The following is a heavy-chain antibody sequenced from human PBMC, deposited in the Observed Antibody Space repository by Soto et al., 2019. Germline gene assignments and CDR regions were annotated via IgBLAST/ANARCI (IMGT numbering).Heavy chain of an antibody. CDR1: DTTHW. V-gene: IGHV5-51*01. Sequence: PGESLKISCKASDTTHWIGWVRQKPGKGLEWMGIIYPGDSDTKYSPSFQGQVTISVDESISTAYLHWSSLKASDTATYYCARLVNYYFGMDVWGLGTTVTVSS. J-gene: IGHJ6*02. CDR3: ARLVNYYFGMDV. CDR2: IYPGDSDT.